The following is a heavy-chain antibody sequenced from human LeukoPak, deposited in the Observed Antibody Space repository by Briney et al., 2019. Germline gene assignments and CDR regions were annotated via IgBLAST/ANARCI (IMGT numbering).Heavy chain of an antibody. J-gene: IGHJ4*02. Sequence: GGSLRLSCAASGFTFSSYSMDWVRLAPGKGLEWVSYVSSGSTTIYNANSVKGRFTISRDNAKNSLYLQMNSLRAEDTAVYYCARDGGYCSGGSCYGIDYWGQGTLVTVSS. CDR1: GFTFSSYS. CDR3: ARDGGYCSGGSCYGIDY. CDR2: VSSGSTTI. V-gene: IGHV3-48*04. D-gene: IGHD2-15*01.